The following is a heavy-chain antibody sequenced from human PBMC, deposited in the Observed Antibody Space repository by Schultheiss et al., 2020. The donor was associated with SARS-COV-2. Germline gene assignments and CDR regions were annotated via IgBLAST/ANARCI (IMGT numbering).Heavy chain of an antibody. CDR1: GDSVSSNSAA. D-gene: IGHD6-13*01. J-gene: IGHJ6*03. CDR3: ARDLGGPRRGNSSSWYRYYYYYMDV. V-gene: IGHV6-1*01. CDR2: TYYRSKWYN. Sequence: SQTLSLTCAISGDSVSSNSAAWNWIRQSPSRGLEWLGRTYYRSKWYNDYAVSVKSRITINPDTSKNQFSLQLNSVTPEDTAVYYCARDLGGPRRGNSSSWYRYYYYYMDVWGKGTTVTVSS.